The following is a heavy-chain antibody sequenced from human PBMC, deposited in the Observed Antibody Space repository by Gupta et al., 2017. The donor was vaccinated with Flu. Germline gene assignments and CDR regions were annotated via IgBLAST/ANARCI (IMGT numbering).Heavy chain of an antibody. V-gene: IGHV1-46*01. CDR1: GYTFTTYY. J-gene: IGHJ6*02. Sequence: QVQLVQSGAEVKKPGASVKVSCKASGYTFTTYYIHWVRQAPGQGLEWMGIINPSGGSTSSAQKFQGRVTMTRDTSTSTVYMELSSLRSEDSAVYYCARDGFPRYCSGGSCSYYYHYGMDGGGQGTTVTVSS. CDR3: ARDGFPRYCSGGSCSYYYHYGMDG. CDR2: INPSGGST. D-gene: IGHD2-15*01.